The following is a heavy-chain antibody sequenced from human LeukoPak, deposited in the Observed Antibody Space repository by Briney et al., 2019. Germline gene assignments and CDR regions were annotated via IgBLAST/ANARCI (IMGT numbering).Heavy chain of an antibody. J-gene: IGHJ6*02. CDR2: IYYSGST. CDR3: ARHAGGYQLPPSYYGMDV. Sequence: SETLSLTCTVSGGSISSYYWSWIRQPPGKGLEWIGYIYYSGSTNYNPSLKSRVTISVDTSKNQFSLKLSSVTAADTAVYYCARHAGGYQLPPSYYGMDVWGQGTTVTVSS. V-gene: IGHV4-59*08. CDR1: GGSISSYY. D-gene: IGHD2-2*01.